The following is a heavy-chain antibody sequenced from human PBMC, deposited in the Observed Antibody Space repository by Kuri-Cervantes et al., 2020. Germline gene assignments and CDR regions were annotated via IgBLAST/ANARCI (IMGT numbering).Heavy chain of an antibody. CDR2: ISGSGGST. J-gene: IGHJ4*02. V-gene: IGHV3-23*01. Sequence: GESLKISCAASGFTFSSYAMSWVRQAPGKGLEWVSAISGSGGSTYYADSVKGRFTISGDNSKKTLYLQMNSLRAEDTAVYYCARGRWQQLVPPFGYWGQGTLVTVSS. CDR3: ARGRWQQLVPPFGY. D-gene: IGHD6-13*01. CDR1: GFTFSSYA.